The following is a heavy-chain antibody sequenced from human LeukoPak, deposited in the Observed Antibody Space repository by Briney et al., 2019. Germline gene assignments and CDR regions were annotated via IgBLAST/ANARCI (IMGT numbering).Heavy chain of an antibody. CDR1: GFTFNTYE. J-gene: IGHJ4*02. D-gene: IGHD2-2*01. Sequence: GSLRLSCAASGFTFNTYEMSWVRQAPGKGPEWVSCVSSSGTTMYHADSVKGRFTISRDNAKNSLYLQMNSLRAEDAAVYYCARRYCSSASCLFDYWGQGTLVIVSS. V-gene: IGHV3-48*03. CDR3: ARRYCSSASCLFDY. CDR2: VSSSGTTM.